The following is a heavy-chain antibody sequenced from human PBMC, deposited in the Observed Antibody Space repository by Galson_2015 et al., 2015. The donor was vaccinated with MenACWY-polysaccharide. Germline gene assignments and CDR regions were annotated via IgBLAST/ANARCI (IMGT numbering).Heavy chain of an antibody. V-gene: IGHV4-31*11. CDR2: IYYNGRS. J-gene: IGHJ5*02. D-gene: IGHD4-17*01. Sequence: TLSLPCAVSGASISSGSHYWSWFRQYPGKNLEWIAYIYYNGRSNYNPSLRSRVSISMDMSKNQFSLNLGSVTAADTAVYFCAGIPATETSYGWFDPWGQGTLVTVSS. CDR3: AGIPATETSYGWFDP. CDR1: GASISSGSHY.